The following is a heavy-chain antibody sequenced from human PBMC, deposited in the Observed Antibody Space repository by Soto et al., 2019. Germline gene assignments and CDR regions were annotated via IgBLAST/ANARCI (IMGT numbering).Heavy chain of an antibody. Sequence: QVQLVQSGAEVKKPGASVKVSCKASGYTFTSYAMNWVRQAPGQRLEWMGWINAGNGNTKYSQKFQGRVTITRDTSASKAYMELSRLRSEDTAVYYCAREPSPITSFGVVIPPEYFQHWGQGTLVTVSS. J-gene: IGHJ1*01. D-gene: IGHD3-3*01. CDR3: AREPSPITSFGVVIPPEYFQH. CDR1: GYTFTSYA. V-gene: IGHV1-3*01. CDR2: INAGNGNT.